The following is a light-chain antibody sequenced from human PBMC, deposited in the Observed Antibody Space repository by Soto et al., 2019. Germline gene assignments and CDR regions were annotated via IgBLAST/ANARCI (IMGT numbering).Light chain of an antibody. J-gene: IGKJ5*01. CDR1: QDIRGA. Sequence: AIQVTQSPSSLSASVGDRVTMTCRASQDIRGALAWYQQKSGKPPNLLIYDVSTLEGGVPSRFSGSGSGTEFTLTISILQPEDFGTYYCQQFNSYPITFGHGTRLEIK. V-gene: IGKV1-13*02. CDR3: QQFNSYPIT. CDR2: DVS.